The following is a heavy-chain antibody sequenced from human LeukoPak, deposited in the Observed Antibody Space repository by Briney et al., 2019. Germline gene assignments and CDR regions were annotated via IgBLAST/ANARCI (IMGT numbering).Heavy chain of an antibody. V-gene: IGHV3-30*03. J-gene: IGHJ4*02. CDR2: ISYDGSNK. CDR3: ARDPLDFWSGYCDY. CDR1: GFTFSSHD. D-gene: IGHD3-3*01. Sequence: GGSLRLSCAASGFTFSSHDMSWVRQAPGKGLEWVAVISYDGSNKYYADSVKGRFTISRDNSKNTLYLQMNSLRAEDTAVYYSARDPLDFWSGYCDYWGQGTLVTVSS.